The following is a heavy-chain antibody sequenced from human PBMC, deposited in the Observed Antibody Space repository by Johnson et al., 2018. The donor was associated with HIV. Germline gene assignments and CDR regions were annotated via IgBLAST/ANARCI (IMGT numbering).Heavy chain of an antibody. CDR1: GFTFSHYS. D-gene: IGHD2-2*01. V-gene: IGHV3-30*04. CDR2: TSNDGSYK. Sequence: QEKLVESGGGVVQPGRSLRLSCAASGFTFSHYSMHWVRQAPGNGLEWVAVTSNDGSYKNYADSVKGRFTVSRDNSKNTLFLQMDNLRSDDTAVYFCARDWYCSSTFCSERVLKDAFDIWGQGTLVTVSS. CDR3: ARDWYCSSTFCSERVLKDAFDI. J-gene: IGHJ3*02.